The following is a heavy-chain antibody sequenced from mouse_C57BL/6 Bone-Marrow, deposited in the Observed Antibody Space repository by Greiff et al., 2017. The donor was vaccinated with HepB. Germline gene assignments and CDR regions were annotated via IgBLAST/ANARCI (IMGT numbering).Heavy chain of an antibody. J-gene: IGHJ4*01. CDR1: GYTFTSYW. CDR2: IYPGNSDT. CDR3: TRSPYGAMDY. Sequence: EVQLQQSGTVLARPGASVKMSCKTSGYTFTSYWMHWVKQRPGQGLEWIGAIYPGNSDTSYNQKFKGKAKLTAVTSASSAYMELSSLTTDDSAVYYCTRSPYGAMDYWGQGTSVTVSS. V-gene: IGHV1-5*01. D-gene: IGHD1-1*02.